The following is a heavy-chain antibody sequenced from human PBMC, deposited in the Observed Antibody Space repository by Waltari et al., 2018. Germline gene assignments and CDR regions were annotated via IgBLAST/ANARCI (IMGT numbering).Heavy chain of an antibody. V-gene: IGHV4-30-4*08. J-gene: IGHJ4*02. CDR1: GGSISSGDYY. D-gene: IGHD1-20*01. Sequence: QVQLQESGPGLVKPSQTLSLTCTVSGGSISSGDYYWSWIRQPQGKGLERIGYIYYSGSTYYNPSLKSRVTISVDTSKNQFSLKLSSVTAADTAVYYCARGGLFKRYNWNRKPELMSPDYWGQGTLVTVSS. CDR2: IYYSGST. CDR3: ARGGLFKRYNWNRKPELMSPDY.